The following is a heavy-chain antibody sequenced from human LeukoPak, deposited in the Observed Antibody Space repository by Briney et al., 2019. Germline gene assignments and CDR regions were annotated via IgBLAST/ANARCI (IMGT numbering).Heavy chain of an antibody. CDR3: ARVGGSYLYYYYYGMDV. V-gene: IGHV1-8*01. Sequence: GASVKVSCKASGYTFTSYDINWVRQATGQGLEWMGWMNPNSGNTGYAQKFQGRVTMTRNTSISTAYMELSSLRSEDTAVYYCARVGGSYLYYYYYGMDVWGQGTTVTVSS. CDR1: GYTFTSYD. D-gene: IGHD1-26*01. J-gene: IGHJ6*02. CDR2: MNPNSGNT.